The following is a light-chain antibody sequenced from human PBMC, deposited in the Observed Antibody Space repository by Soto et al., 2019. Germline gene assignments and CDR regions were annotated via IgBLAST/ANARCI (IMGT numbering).Light chain of an antibody. J-gene: IGKJ4*01. V-gene: IGKV1-33*01. CDR3: QQYDQLPIT. CDR1: QDISKY. CDR2: DVF. Sequence: DIQMTQSASSLPASVGDTVTISCQASQDISKYLNWFQQKPGTAPKLLIYDVFNVETGVTSRFSGRGSGTDFTLIISNLQPEDFATYYCQQYDQLPITFGGGTKVDI.